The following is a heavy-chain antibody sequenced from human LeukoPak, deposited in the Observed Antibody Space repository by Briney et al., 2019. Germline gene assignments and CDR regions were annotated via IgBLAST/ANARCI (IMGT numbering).Heavy chain of an antibody. CDR3: ARFFREWLYNFDY. Sequence: PGGSLRLSCAASGFTFSSYSMNWVRQAPGKGLEWVSYISSSSSTIYYADSVKGRLTISRDNAKNSLYLQMNSLRAEDTAVYYCARFFREWLYNFDYWGQGTLVTVSS. V-gene: IGHV3-48*01. J-gene: IGHJ4*02. D-gene: IGHD3-3*01. CDR2: ISSSSSTI. CDR1: GFTFSSYS.